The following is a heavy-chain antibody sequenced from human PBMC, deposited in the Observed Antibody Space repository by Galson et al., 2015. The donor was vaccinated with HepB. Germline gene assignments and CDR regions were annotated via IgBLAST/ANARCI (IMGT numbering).Heavy chain of an antibody. D-gene: IGHD1-26*01. CDR3: ARGATRPDF. CDR1: GFTFDAYA. CDR2: ISGGGERT. J-gene: IGHJ4*02. V-gene: IGHV3-23*01. Sequence: SLRLSCAASGFTFDAYAMCWVRQAPGKGPEWVAAISGGGERTYYRDSVRGRFVISRDNSQNTVYLHIRSLRALDTAKYYCARGATRPDFWGQGTVVTVSS.